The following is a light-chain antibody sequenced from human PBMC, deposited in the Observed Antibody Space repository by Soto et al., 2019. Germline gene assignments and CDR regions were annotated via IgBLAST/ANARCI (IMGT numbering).Light chain of an antibody. CDR1: RDISNY. CDR3: QQSFSSPFT. V-gene: IGKV1-27*01. CDR2: GAS. J-gene: IGKJ3*01. Sequence: DIQVTQSPSSLSASLGDRVSITCRASRDISNYLAWYQQKPGQVSRLLISGASTLHSGVPSRFSGSGSGTDFTLTIKSLQPEDFATYYCQQSFSSPFTFGPGTKVDIK.